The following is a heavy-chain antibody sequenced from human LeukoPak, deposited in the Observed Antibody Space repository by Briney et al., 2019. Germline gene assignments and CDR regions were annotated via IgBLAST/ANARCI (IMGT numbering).Heavy chain of an antibody. CDR3: ARDRRLWLFRSSPQYGMDV. D-gene: IGHD5-18*01. J-gene: IGHJ6*02. CDR2: INPSGGST. Sequence: ASVKVSCKASGYTFTSYYMHWVRQAPGQGLEWMGIINPSGGSTSYAQKFQGRVTMTRDTSTSTVYMELSSLRSEDTAVYCCARDRRLWLFRSSPQYGMDVWGQGTTVTVPS. CDR1: GYTFTSYY. V-gene: IGHV1-46*01.